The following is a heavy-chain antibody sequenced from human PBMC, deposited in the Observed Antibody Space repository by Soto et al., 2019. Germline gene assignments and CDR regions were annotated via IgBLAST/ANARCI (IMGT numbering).Heavy chain of an antibody. V-gene: IGHV3-23*01. J-gene: IGHJ3*02. CDR3: AREKVAYCGGDCYYDAFDI. D-gene: IGHD2-21*02. Sequence: GGSLRLSCAASGFTFSTYAMSWVRQPPGKGLEWVSFISGSGGSTYYADSVKGRFTISRDNSKNTLYLQMNSLRAEDTAVYYCAREKVAYCGGDCYYDAFDIWGQGTMVTVSS. CDR2: ISGSGGST. CDR1: GFTFSTYA.